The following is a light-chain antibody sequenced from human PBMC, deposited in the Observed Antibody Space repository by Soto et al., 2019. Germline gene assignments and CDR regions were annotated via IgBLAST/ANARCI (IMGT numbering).Light chain of an antibody. V-gene: IGKV3-11*01. CDR1: QSVRRY. J-gene: IGKJ5*01. Sequence: CQASQSVRRYLAWYQQKPGQAPRLLIYDASTRATGIPARFSGSGSETDFPHTITSRGPEDPAVYHCQPRNPWPTITCAHGTQLEIK. CDR2: DAS. CDR3: QPRNPWPTIT.